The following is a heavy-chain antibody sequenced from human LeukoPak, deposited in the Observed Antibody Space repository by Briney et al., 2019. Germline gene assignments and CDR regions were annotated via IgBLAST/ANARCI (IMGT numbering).Heavy chain of an antibody. CDR3: AKDVHGDGYYFDY. CDR1: GFTFSSYS. Sequence: GGSLRLSCAASGFTFSSYSMNWVRQAPGKGLEWVSGISWNSGSIGYADSVKGRFTISRDNAKNSLYLQMNSLRAEDTALYYCAKDVHGDGYYFDYWGQGTLVTVSS. D-gene: IGHD4-17*01. J-gene: IGHJ4*02. V-gene: IGHV3-9*01. CDR2: ISWNSGSI.